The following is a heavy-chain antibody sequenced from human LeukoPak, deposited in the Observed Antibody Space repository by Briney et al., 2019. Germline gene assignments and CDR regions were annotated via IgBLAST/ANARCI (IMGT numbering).Heavy chain of an antibody. CDR1: GGSISSGSYY. CDR3: ARLGGYSYGYPTH. Sequence: SETLSLTCTVSGGSISSGSYYWSWIRQPAGKGLEWIGRIYTSGSTNYNPSLKSRVTISVDTSKNQFSLKLSSVTAADTAVYYCARLGGYSYGYPTHWGQGTLVTVSS. CDR2: IYTSGST. D-gene: IGHD5-18*01. V-gene: IGHV4-61*02. J-gene: IGHJ4*02.